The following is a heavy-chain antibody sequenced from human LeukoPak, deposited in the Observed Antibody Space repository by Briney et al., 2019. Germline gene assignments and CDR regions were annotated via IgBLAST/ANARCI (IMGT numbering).Heavy chain of an antibody. CDR2: ISYDGSNK. Sequence: GGSLRLSCAASGFTFSSYGMHWVRQAPGKGLEWVAVISYDGSNKYYADSVKGRFTISRDSSKNTLYLQMNSLRAEDTAVYYCAKNGDYDFWSGYFDYWGQGTLVTVSS. CDR1: GFTFSSYG. J-gene: IGHJ4*02. V-gene: IGHV3-30*18. CDR3: AKNGDYDFWSGYFDY. D-gene: IGHD3-3*01.